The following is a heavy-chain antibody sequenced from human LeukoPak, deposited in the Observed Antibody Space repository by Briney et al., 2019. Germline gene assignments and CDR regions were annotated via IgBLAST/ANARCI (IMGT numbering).Heavy chain of an antibody. CDR2: INHSGGST. D-gene: IGHD2-2*01. CDR1: GYTFTSYY. Sequence: ASVKVSCKASGYTFTSYYMHWVRQAPGQGLEWMGIINHSGGSTSYAQKFQGRVTMTRDTSTSTVYMELSSLRSEDTAVYYCAREYLSEYSSTSCYRGYCGGDSDAFDIWGQGTMVTVSS. V-gene: IGHV1-46*01. CDR3: AREYLSEYSSTSCYRGYCGGDSDAFDI. J-gene: IGHJ3*02.